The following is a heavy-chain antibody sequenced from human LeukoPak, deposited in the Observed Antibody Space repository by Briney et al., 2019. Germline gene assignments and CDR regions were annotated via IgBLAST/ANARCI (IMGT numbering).Heavy chain of an antibody. V-gene: IGHV3-15*01. CDR3: TGKGN. J-gene: IGHJ4*02. CDR2: ISRKTDGGTT. CDR1: GFTVSDAW. Sequence: GGSLRLSCAASGFTVSDAWMNWVRQAPGKGLEWVGRISRKTDGGTTDYAAPVKGRFTISRDDSKNTLYLQINSLKTDDTAVYYCTGKGNLGQGTLVTVSP. D-gene: IGHD3-10*01.